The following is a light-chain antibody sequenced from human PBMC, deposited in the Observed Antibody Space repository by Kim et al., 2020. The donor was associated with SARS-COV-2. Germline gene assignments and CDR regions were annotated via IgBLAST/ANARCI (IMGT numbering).Light chain of an antibody. CDR2: SVS. CDR1: QSVSSNY. CDR3: QHYGSSSRT. J-gene: IGKJ1*01. Sequence: SPGERATLSCRASQSVSSNYLAWYQQKPGQSPRLLIYSVSTRATGIPDRFSGSGSVTDFTLTISGLEPEDFAVYYCQHYGSSSRTFGHGTKVDIK. V-gene: IGKV3-20*01.